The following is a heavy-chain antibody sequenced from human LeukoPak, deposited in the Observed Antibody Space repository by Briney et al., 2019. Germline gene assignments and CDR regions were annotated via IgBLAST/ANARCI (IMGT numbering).Heavy chain of an antibody. V-gene: IGHV4-39*01. Sequence: PSETLSLTRTVSGGSISSSSYYWGWIRQPPGKGLEWIGSIYYSGSTYYNPSLKSRVTISVDTSKNQFSLKLSSVTAADTAVYYCARHIEVYDYVWGSYLDYWGQGTLVTVSS. J-gene: IGHJ4*02. CDR1: GGSISSSSYY. D-gene: IGHD3-16*01. CDR2: IYYSGST. CDR3: ARHIEVYDYVWGSYLDY.